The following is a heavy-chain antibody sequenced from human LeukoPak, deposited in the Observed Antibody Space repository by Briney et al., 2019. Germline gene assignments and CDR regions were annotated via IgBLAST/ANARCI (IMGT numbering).Heavy chain of an antibody. J-gene: IGHJ5*02. D-gene: IGHD5-18*01. CDR2: IYHSGST. CDR3: ARESSTAMTAP. V-gene: IGHV4-30-2*01. Sequence: SETLSLTCAVSGVSIRSGGYSWIWIRQPPGKGLEWIVYIYHSGSTYYNPSLKSRVTISVDRSKNQFSLKLSSVTAADTAVYYCARESSTAMTAPWGQGTLVTVSS. CDR1: GVSIRSGGYS.